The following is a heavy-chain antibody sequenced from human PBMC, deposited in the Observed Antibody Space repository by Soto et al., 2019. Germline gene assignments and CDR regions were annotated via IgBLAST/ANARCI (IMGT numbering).Heavy chain of an antibody. Sequence: SETLSLTCTVSGGSISSYYWSWIRQPPGKGLEWIGYIYYSGSTKYNPSLKSRVTISVDTSKNQFSLKLSSVTAADTAVYYCARASGGDYYYYYYYMDVWGKGTTVTVSS. V-gene: IGHV4-59*01. CDR3: ARASGGDYYYYYYYMDV. D-gene: IGHD2-21*02. CDR2: IYYSGST. CDR1: GGSISSYY. J-gene: IGHJ6*03.